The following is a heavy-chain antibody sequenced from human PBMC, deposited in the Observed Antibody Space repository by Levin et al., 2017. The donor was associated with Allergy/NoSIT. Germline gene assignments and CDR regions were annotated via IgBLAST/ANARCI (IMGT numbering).Heavy chain of an antibody. Sequence: ASVKVSCKASGYTFTSHFMHWVRQAPGQGLEWMGIINPSGGNTNYAQKFQGRLTMTRDTSTSTVYMELSSLRSDDTAVYYCAREVVCGGDCYGANWFDPWGQGTLVTVSS. CDR2: INPSGGNT. D-gene: IGHD2-21*02. J-gene: IGHJ5*02. V-gene: IGHV1-46*01. CDR3: AREVVCGGDCYGANWFDP. CDR1: GYTFTSHF.